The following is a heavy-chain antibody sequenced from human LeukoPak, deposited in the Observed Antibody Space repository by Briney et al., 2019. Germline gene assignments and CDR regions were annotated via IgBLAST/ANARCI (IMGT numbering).Heavy chain of an antibody. D-gene: IGHD1-26*01. V-gene: IGHV3-33*01. CDR1: GFTFSNYG. Sequence: GRSLRLSCAASGFTFSNYGMHWVRQAPGKGLEGVADIWYDGSNSYYADSVKGRFTISRDNSKNTLYLQMNSLRAEDTAVYYCARPLSIVGATIGAFDIWGQGAMVTVSS. CDR3: ARPLSIVGATIGAFDI. CDR2: IWYDGSNS. J-gene: IGHJ3*02.